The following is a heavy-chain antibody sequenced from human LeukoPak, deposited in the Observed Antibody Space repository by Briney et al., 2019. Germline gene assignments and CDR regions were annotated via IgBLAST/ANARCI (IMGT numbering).Heavy chain of an antibody. CDR1: GYTFTGYY. Sequence: GASVKVSCKASGYTFTGYYMHWVRQAPGQGLERMGRINPNSGGTNYAQKFQGRVTMTRDTSISTAYMELSRLRSDDTAVYYCASSRPANRYYYDSSGYDYWGQGTLVTVSS. V-gene: IGHV1-2*06. CDR3: ASSRPANRYYYDSSGYDY. D-gene: IGHD3-22*01. J-gene: IGHJ4*02. CDR2: INPNSGGT.